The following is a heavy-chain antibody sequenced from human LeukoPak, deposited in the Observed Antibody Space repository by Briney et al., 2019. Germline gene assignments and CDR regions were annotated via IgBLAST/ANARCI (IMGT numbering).Heavy chain of an antibody. V-gene: IGHV7-4-1*01. J-gene: IGHJ5*02. Sequence: SVKVSCKASGYTFTSYAMNWVRQAPGQGLEWVGWINTNTGNPTYAQGFTGRFVFSLDTSVSTAYLQICSLKAEDTAVYYCARGPRYCSSTSCYFPWFDPWGQGTLVTVSS. CDR1: GYTFTSYA. CDR3: ARGPRYCSSTSCYFPWFDP. D-gene: IGHD2-2*01. CDR2: INTNTGNP.